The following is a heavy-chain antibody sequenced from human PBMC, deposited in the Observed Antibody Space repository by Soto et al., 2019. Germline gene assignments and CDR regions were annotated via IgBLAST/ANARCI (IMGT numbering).Heavy chain of an antibody. CDR2: ISYDGSNK. CDR1: GFTFSSYG. J-gene: IGHJ6*02. Sequence: QVQLVESGGGVVQPGRSLRLSCAASGFTFSSYGMHWVRQAPGKGLEWVAIISYDGSNKYYADSVKGRFTISRDNSKNTQYLPMNSLGAEDTAVYCGAKDLWFGSKYDYYGMDVWCQGTAVT. CDR3: AKDLWFGSKYDYYGMDV. D-gene: IGHD3-10*01. V-gene: IGHV3-30*18.